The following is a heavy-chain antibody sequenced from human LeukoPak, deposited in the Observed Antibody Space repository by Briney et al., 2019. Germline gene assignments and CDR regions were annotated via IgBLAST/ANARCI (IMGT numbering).Heavy chain of an antibody. J-gene: IGHJ5*02. D-gene: IGHD2-15*01. CDR2: IYYSGST. CDR3: ARVVMGEYIVVVVAATPSFWFDP. CDR1: GGSISSSSYY. Sequence: SETLSLTCTVSGGSISSSSYYWGWIRQPPGKGLEWIGSIYYSGSTYYNPSLKSRVTIPVDTSKNQFSLKLSSVTAADTAVYYCARVVMGEYIVVVVAATPSFWFDPWGQGTLVTVSS. V-gene: IGHV4-39*07.